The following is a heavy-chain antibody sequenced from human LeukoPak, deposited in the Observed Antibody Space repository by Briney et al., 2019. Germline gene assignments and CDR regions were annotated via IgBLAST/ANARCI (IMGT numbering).Heavy chain of an antibody. J-gene: IGHJ4*02. CDR3: ARHLSGITGYTYGRGIDY. V-gene: IGHV3-7*01. CDR1: GFTFSSYW. CDR2: IKKDGSEK. D-gene: IGHD5-18*01. Sequence: GGSLRLSCAASGFTFSSYWMSWVRQAQGKGLEWVANIKKDGSEKYYVDSVKGRFTITRDNAKTSLYLQMNSLRAEDTAVYYCARHLSGITGYTYGRGIDYWGQGTLVTVSS.